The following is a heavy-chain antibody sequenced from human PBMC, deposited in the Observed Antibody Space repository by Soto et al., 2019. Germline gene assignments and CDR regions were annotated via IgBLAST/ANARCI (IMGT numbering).Heavy chain of an antibody. D-gene: IGHD1-20*01. CDR3: ARDHRIHYFDY. V-gene: IGHV3-48*03. J-gene: IGHJ4*02. CDR2: ISSSGSTI. Sequence: EVQLVESGGGLVQPGGSLRLSCAASGFTFSSYEMNWVRQAPGKGLEWVSYISSSGSTIYYADSVKGRFTISRDNAKNSLYLQMNSLRAEDTAVYYCARDHRIHYFDYWGQGTLVTVSS. CDR1: GFTFSSYE.